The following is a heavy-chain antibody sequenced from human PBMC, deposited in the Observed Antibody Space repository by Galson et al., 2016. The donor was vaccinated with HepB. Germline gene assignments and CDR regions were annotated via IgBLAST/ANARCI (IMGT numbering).Heavy chain of an antibody. CDR3: AIGRYYYVSGSYHDY. CDR1: GNSVNTGLYY. CDR2: IYNRGTT. D-gene: IGHD3-10*01. J-gene: IGHJ4*02. V-gene: IGHV4-61*01. Sequence: SETLSLTCTVSGNSVNTGLYYWSWIRQPPGKRLEWIGYIYNRGTTDYNPSLESRVTISVDTSKNQFSLKLSSVTAADTAVYYCAIGRYYYVSGSYHDYWGQGTLVTVSS.